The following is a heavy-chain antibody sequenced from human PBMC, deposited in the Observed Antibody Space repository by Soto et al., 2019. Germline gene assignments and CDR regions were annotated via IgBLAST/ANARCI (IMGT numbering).Heavy chain of an antibody. J-gene: IGHJ4*02. Sequence: SETLSLTCTVSGGSISSYYWSWIRQPPGKGLEWIGYIHYSGSTNYNPSLKSRVTISVDTSKNQFSLKLSSVAAADTAVYYCARQIVGVTIDYWGQGTLVTVSS. CDR3: ARQIVGVTIDY. CDR2: IHYSGST. V-gene: IGHV4-59*01. CDR1: GGSISSYY. D-gene: IGHD1-26*01.